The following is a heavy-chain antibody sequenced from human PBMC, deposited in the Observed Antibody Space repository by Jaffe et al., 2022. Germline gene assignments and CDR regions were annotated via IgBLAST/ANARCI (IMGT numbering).Heavy chain of an antibody. CDR1: GYSITTGFS. Sequence: QVQLQESGPTLVKPSETLSLTCAVSGYSITTGFSWAWVRQPPGKGLEWVATSYHTGTTFYTPSLRGRVTISLDASTNQFSLKLTSVTAADTAVYYCARHPGLYQARGSDWRFDLWGRGTPVTVSS. D-gene: IGHD2-2*01. CDR2: SYHTGTT. CDR3: ARHPGLYQARGSDWRFDL. V-gene: IGHV4-38-2*01. J-gene: IGHJ2*01.